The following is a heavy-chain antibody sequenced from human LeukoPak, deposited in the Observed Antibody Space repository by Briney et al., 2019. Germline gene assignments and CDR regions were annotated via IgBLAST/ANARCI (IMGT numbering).Heavy chain of an antibody. CDR3: ARDQYSYGYLSS. J-gene: IGHJ4*02. D-gene: IGHD5-18*01. CDR1: GYTFTGYY. V-gene: IGHV1-2*02. CDR2: INPNHGDT. Sequence: ASVKVSCKASGYTFTGYYMHWVRQAPGQGLEWMGWINPNHGDTNYAQKFQGRVTMTRDTSISTAYMELSRLRSDDTAVYYCARDQYSYGYLSSWGQGTLVTVSS.